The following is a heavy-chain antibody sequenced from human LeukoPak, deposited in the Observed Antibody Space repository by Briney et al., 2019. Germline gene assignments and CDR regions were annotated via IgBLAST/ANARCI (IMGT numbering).Heavy chain of an antibody. V-gene: IGHV3-48*02. J-gene: IGHJ4*02. CDR2: ISSSSSTI. CDR1: GFTFSSYS. D-gene: IGHD5/OR15-5a*01. CDR3: ASESTDYFDY. Sequence: PGGSLRLSCAASGFTFSSYSMNWVRQAPGKGLDWVSYISSSSSTIYYADSVKGRFTISRDNAKNSLYLQMNSLRDEDTAVYYCASESTDYFDYWGQGTLATVSS.